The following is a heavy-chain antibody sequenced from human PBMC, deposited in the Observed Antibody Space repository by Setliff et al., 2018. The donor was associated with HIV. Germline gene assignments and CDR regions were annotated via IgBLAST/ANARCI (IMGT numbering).Heavy chain of an antibody. V-gene: IGHV1-18*01. J-gene: IGHJ4*02. CDR2: IGPYNGRT. CDR3: ARAGLGVVISTGTISLNPTFNPTFGSGERRPLDY. D-gene: IGHD3-22*01. CDR1: GYMFIAYG. Sequence: ASVKVSCKTSGYMFIAYGMSWARRAPGQGLEWMVWIGPYNGRTEYAQEFQGRVSLTIDTSASTAYMELRSLRSDDTAVYYCARAGLGVVISTGTISLNPTFNPTFGSGERRPLDYWGQGTLVTVSS.